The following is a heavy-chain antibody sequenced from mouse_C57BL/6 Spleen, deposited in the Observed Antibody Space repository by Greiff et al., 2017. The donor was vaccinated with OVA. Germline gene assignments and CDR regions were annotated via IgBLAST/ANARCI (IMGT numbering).Heavy chain of an antibody. CDR2: INPSNGGT. Sequence: QVQLQQPGTELVKPGASVKLSCKASGYTFTSYWMHWVKQRPGQGLEWIGNINPSNGGTNSNEKFKSKATLTVDKSSSTAYMQLSSLTSEDSAVYYCARSDYGSRGYFDVWGTGTTVTVSS. D-gene: IGHD1-1*01. CDR3: ARSDYGSRGYFDV. J-gene: IGHJ1*03. CDR1: GYTFTSYW. V-gene: IGHV1-53*01.